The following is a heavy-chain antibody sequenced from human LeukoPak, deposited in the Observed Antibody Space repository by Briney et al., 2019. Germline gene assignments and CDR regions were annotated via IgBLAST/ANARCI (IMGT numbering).Heavy chain of an antibody. V-gene: IGHV4-38-2*02. Sequence: KPSETLSLTCTVSGYSISSGYYWGWIRQPPGKGLEWIGSIYHSGRTFYNPSLKSRVTISVDTSKSQFSLKLSSVTAADTAVYYCARDGYCSGGSCYYFDYWGQGTLVTVSS. CDR2: IYHSGRT. CDR3: ARDGYCSGGSCYYFDY. CDR1: GYSISSGYY. J-gene: IGHJ4*02. D-gene: IGHD2-15*01.